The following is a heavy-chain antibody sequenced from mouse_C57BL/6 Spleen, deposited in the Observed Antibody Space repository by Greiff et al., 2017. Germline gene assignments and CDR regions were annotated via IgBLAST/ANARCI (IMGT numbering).Heavy chain of an antibody. J-gene: IGHJ2*01. CDR2: IDPATGGT. CDR1: GYTFTDYE. CDR3: TSAGTYYLDY. D-gene: IGHD4-1*01. Sequence: VQLQQSGAELVRPGASVTLSCKASGYTFTDYEMHWVKQTPVHGLEWIGAIDPATGGTAYNQKFKGKAILTADKSSSTAYMGLRRLTSEDSAVYYSTSAGTYYLDYWGQGTTLTVSS. V-gene: IGHV1-15*01.